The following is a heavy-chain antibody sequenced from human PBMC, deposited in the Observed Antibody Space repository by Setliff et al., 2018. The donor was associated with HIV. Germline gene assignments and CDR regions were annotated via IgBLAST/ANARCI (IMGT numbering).Heavy chain of an antibody. D-gene: IGHD6-19*01. V-gene: IGHV3-74*01. CDR1: GFTLRNYW. Sequence: GSLRLSCVGSGFTLRNYWMNWVRQVPGKGLVWVSRINSDGRTNYAASVKGRLTISRDNSKNTLYLQMNRLRAEDAAMYYCVKSGSGWHGVDYWGQGTLVTVSS. CDR2: INSDGRT. CDR3: VKSGSGWHGVDY. J-gene: IGHJ4*02.